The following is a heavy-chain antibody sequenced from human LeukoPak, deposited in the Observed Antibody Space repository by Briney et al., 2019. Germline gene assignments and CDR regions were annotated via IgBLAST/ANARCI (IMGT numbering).Heavy chain of an antibody. CDR1: GFAFSSYA. CDR3: AKHPVYGSSSSRLDY. V-gene: IGHV3-23*01. D-gene: IGHD6-6*01. J-gene: IGHJ4*02. CDR2: ISGSADT. Sequence: GGSLRLSCAASGFAFSSYAMSWVRQAPGEGLEWLSSISGSADTYYAASLRGGFTISRDNSKNTIYLQMNSLRAEDTAICFCAKHPVYGSSSSRLDYWGQGTLVTVST.